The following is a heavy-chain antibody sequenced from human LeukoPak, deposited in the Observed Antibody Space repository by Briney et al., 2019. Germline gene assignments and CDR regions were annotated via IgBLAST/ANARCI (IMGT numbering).Heavy chain of an antibody. CDR1: GFTFSSYW. J-gene: IGHJ4*02. CDR3: AKDLGSNYYDSSGYYTFDY. Sequence: GGSLRLSCAASGFTFSSYWMSWVRQAPGKGLEWVAVISYDGSNKCYADSVKGRFTISRDNSKNTLYLQMNSLRAEDTAVYYCAKDLGSNYYDSSGYYTFDYWGQGTLVTVSS. D-gene: IGHD3-22*01. CDR2: ISYDGSNK. V-gene: IGHV3-30*18.